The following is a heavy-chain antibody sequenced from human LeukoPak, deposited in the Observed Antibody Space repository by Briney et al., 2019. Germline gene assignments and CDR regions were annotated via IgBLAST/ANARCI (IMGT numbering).Heavy chain of an antibody. V-gene: IGHV4-59*08. J-gene: IGHJ4*02. CDR3: ARHEGSTHYFDY. Sequence: PSETLSLTCTVSGGSISRYYWSWLRQPPGKGLEWFGYIYYSGSTNYKPSLKSRVTISVDTSKNQFSLKLSSVTAADTAVYYCARHEGSTHYFDYWGQGTLVTVSS. CDR2: IYYSGST. CDR1: GGSISRYY.